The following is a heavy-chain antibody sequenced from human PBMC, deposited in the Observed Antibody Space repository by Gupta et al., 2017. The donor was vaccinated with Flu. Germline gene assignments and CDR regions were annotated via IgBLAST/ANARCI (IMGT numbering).Heavy chain of an antibody. CDR2: ISGSGGST. CDR3: AKGGWGGDGYNSDAFDI. CDR1: GFTFSSYA. V-gene: IGHV3-23*01. Sequence: EVQLLESGGGLVQPGGSLRLSCAASGFTFSSYAMSWVRQAPGKGLEWVSAISGSGGSTYYADSVKGRFTISRDNSKNTLYLQMNSLRAEDTAVYYCAKGGWGGDGYNSDAFDIWGQGTMVTVSS. J-gene: IGHJ3*02. D-gene: IGHD5-12*01.